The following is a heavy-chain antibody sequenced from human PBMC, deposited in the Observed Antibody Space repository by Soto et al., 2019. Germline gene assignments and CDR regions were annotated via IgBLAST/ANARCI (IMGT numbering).Heavy chain of an antibody. Sequence: GGSLRLSCAASGFTFSTYAMNWVRQAPGKGLEWVSGMSGSGGSIYYADSVKGRFTISRDNSKNTLNLQMNSLRAEDTAVYYCAKGGVYGVSFYYHYYMDVWGKGTTVTVSS. V-gene: IGHV3-23*01. D-gene: IGHD4-17*01. CDR2: MSGSGGSI. CDR1: GFTFSTYA. J-gene: IGHJ6*03. CDR3: AKGGVYGVSFYYHYYMDV.